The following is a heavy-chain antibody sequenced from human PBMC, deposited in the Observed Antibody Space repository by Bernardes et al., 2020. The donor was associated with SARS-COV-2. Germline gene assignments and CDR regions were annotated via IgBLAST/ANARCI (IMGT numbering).Heavy chain of an antibody. D-gene: IGHD2-2*01. CDR2: ISADNGNT. Sequence: ASVKVSCKASGYTFTSYGISWVRQAPGQGLEWMGWISADNGNTNYAQKLQGRVTMTTDTSTSTAYMELRSLRSDDTAVYYCARAFVVVPAAADQNYYYYGMDVWGQGTTVTVSS. CDR1: GYTFTSYG. J-gene: IGHJ6*02. V-gene: IGHV1-18*01. CDR3: ARAFVVVPAAADQNYYYYGMDV.